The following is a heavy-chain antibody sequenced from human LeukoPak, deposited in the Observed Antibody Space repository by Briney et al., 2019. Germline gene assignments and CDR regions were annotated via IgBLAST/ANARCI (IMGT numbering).Heavy chain of an antibody. Sequence: GGSLRLSCAASGFTFSSYWMSWVRQAPGKGLEWVANIKQDGSEKYYVDSVKGRFTISRDNAKNSLYLQMNSLRAEDTAVYYCARDRRSGYPYYYYYGMDVWGQGTTVTVSS. CDR3: ARDRRSGYPYYYYYGMDV. CDR1: GFTFSSYW. J-gene: IGHJ6*02. D-gene: IGHD3-9*01. V-gene: IGHV3-7*03. CDR2: IKQDGSEK.